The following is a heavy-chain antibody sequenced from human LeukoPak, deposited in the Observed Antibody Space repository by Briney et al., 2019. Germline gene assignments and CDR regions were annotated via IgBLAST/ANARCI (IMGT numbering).Heavy chain of an antibody. CDR1: GFPFSDYG. V-gene: IGHV3-30*03. Sequence: PGTSLRLSCAASGFPFSDYGMYWVRQAPGKGLEWLAVISHDGSNKYYADSVKGRITISRDNSKNTLYLQMNSLRAEDTAVYYCAGRGSGSYFDYWGQGTLVTVSS. CDR3: AGRGSGSYFDY. D-gene: IGHD3-10*01. J-gene: IGHJ4*02. CDR2: ISHDGSNK.